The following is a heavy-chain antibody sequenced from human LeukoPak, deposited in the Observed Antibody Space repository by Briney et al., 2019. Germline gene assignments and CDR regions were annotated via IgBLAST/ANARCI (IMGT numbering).Heavy chain of an antibody. Sequence: SGTLSLACAVSGGSISRSNWWSWVRQPPGKGLEWIGEIYHSGSTNYNPSLKSRVTISVDKSKNQFSLKLSSVTAADTAVYYCARWELEINNWFDPWGQGTLVTVSS. CDR1: GGSISRSNW. D-gene: IGHD1-1*01. V-gene: IGHV4-4*02. J-gene: IGHJ5*02. CDR3: ARWELEINNWFDP. CDR2: IYHSGST.